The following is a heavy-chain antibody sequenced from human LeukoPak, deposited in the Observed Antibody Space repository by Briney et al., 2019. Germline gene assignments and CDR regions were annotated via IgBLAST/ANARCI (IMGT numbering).Heavy chain of an antibody. D-gene: IGHD3-10*01. J-gene: IGHJ6*04. V-gene: IGHV4-39*07. Sequence: PSETLSLTCTVSGGSISSSSYYWGWIRQPPGKGLEWIGSIYHSGSTNYNPSLKSRVTISVDTSKNQFSLKLSSVTAADTAVYYCARLQRYYYGSGSLGMDVWGKGTTVTISS. CDR3: ARLQRYYYGSGSLGMDV. CDR2: IYHSGST. CDR1: GGSISSSSYY.